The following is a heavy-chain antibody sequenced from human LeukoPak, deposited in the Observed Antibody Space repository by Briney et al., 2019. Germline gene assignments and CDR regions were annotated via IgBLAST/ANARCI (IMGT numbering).Heavy chain of an antibody. J-gene: IGHJ4*02. D-gene: IGHD4-23*01. V-gene: IGHV3-7*01. Sequence: GSLRLSCAASGFTFSTSWMTWVRQAPGKGLEWVANINEDGSAKYYVDSLKGRFTISRDNAKNSVYLQMNSLRAEDTAVYFCVKDDGGAFYIHWGQGTLVTVYS. CDR1: GFTFSTSW. CDR2: INEDGSAK. CDR3: VKDDGGAFYIH.